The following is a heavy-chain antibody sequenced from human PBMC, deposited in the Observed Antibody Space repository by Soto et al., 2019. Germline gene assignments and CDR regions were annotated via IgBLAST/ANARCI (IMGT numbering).Heavy chain of an antibody. Sequence: SVKVSCKASGGTFSSYAIGWVRQAPGQGLEWMGGIIPIFGTANYAQKFQGRVTITADESTSTAYMELSSLRSEDTAVYYCATDTAMASFDYWGQGTLVTVSS. J-gene: IGHJ4*02. V-gene: IGHV1-69*13. CDR2: IIPIFGTA. CDR1: GGTFSSYA. CDR3: ATDTAMASFDY. D-gene: IGHD5-18*01.